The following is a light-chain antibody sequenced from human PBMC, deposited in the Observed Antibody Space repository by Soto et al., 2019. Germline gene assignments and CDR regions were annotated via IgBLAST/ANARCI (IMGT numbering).Light chain of an antibody. J-gene: IGKJ1*01. Sequence: DIQITQSPSSVSASVGDRVTMTCRASRSVDLWLAWYQQKPGKAPKLXIDDASSLQSGVPSRVSGSGSGTEFTLTISSLQPDDFGTEDCQEYNSSTGTFGPGTKVDIK. CDR2: DAS. CDR3: QEYNSSTGT. V-gene: IGKV1-5*01. CDR1: RSVDLW.